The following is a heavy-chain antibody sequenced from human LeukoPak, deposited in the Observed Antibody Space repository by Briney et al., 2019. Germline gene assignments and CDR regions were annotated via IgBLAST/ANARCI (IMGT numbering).Heavy chain of an antibody. CDR2: IDWDDDK. D-gene: IGHD1-26*01. V-gene: IGHV2-70*11. J-gene: IGHJ6*02. CDR3: ARTRRSGSYYYGMDV. CDR1: GFSFSTSGMC. Sequence: SGPALVKPTQTLTLTCNFSGFSFSTSGMCVVWIRQPPGKALGWLARIDWDDDKYYGTSLKTRLTISKDTSKNQVVLTMTNMDPVDTATYYCARTRRSGSYYYGMDVWGQGTTVTVSS.